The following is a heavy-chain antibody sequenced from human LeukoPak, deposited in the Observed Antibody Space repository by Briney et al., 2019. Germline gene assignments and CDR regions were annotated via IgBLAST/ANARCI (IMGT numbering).Heavy chain of an antibody. J-gene: IGHJ6*02. V-gene: IGHV3-30*18. CDR2: MSYDGSGE. D-gene: IGHD3-22*01. CDR1: GFTFNNYA. Sequence: GGSLRLSCAASGFTFNNYAMHWVRQAPGKGLEWVAVMSYDGSGEYYADSVKGRFTISRDTSKNTLSLQMNSLSADDTAVYYCAKDSFYDGSGNFYYYGMDVWGQGTTVTVSS. CDR3: AKDSFYDGSGNFYYYGMDV.